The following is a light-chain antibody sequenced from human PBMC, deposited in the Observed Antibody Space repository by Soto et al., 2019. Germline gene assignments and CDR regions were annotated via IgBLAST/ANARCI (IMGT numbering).Light chain of an antibody. CDR1: SSNIGAGYD. CDR2: GNS. V-gene: IGLV1-40*01. Sequence: QSVLTQPPSVSGAPGQRVTISCTGSSSNIGAGYDVHWYQQLPGTAPKLLIYGNSNRPSGVPDRFSGSKSGTSASLAITGLQAEDEADYYCQVWDSSSDHVEFGGGTKLTVL. J-gene: IGLJ2*01. CDR3: QVWDSSSDHVE.